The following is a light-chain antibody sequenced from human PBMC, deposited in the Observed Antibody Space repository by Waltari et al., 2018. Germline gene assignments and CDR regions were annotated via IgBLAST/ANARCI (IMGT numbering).Light chain of an antibody. CDR2: KAS. CDR3: QQYNSYWWT. J-gene: IGKJ1*01. CDR1: RSSSPW. V-gene: IGKV1-5*03. Sequence: DIQMTQSPSTLSASVGDRVTITCRASRSSSPWVAWYQQKPGKAPKLLISKASSLESGVPSRFSGSGSVTDFTLTISSLQPEDFATYYCQQYNSYWWTFGQGTKVEIK.